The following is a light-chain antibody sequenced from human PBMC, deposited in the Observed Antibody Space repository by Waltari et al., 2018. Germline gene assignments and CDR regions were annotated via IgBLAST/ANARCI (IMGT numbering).Light chain of an antibody. V-gene: IGKV3-20*01. CDR3: QQYGSSVMYT. J-gene: IGKJ2*01. CDR2: GAS. CDR1: QRLTKNY. Sequence: VLTPSPGTLSLSPGESATLSCRASQRLTKNYLAWYQQKPGQPPRLLIYGASSRAAGIPDRFSGSGSGTDFTLTISRLDPEDFVIYYCQQYGSSVMYTFGQGTKLEIK.